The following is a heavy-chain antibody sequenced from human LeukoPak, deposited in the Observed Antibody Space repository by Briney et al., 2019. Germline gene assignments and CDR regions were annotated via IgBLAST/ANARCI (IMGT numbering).Heavy chain of an antibody. J-gene: IGHJ5*02. D-gene: IGHD5-18*01. CDR2: IRNDVKNK. V-gene: IGHV3-30*02. CDR1: GFTFSIYG. Sequence: PRGCLSLACAASGFTFSIYGMHWVRQAAGKGLEWVAFIRNDVKNKYYGDSVKGGITISTDNSQNTLYLQVNSLRDEDTAVYYCAKYFDGYSYGILDTWGQGTLVTVSS. CDR3: AKYFDGYSYGILDT.